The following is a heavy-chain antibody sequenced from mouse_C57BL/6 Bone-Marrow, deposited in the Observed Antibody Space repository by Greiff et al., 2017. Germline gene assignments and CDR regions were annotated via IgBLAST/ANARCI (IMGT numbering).Heavy chain of an antibody. CDR1: GYAFTNYL. V-gene: IGHV1-54*01. D-gene: IGHD2-3*01. Sequence: QVQLKESGAELVRPGTSVKVSCKASGYAFTNYLIEWVKQRPGQGLEWIGVINPGSGGTNYNEKFKGKETLTADKSSSTAYMQLSSLTSEDSAVYFCARGWLLRYYAMDYWGQGNSVTVSS. J-gene: IGHJ4*01. CDR3: ARGWLLRYYAMDY. CDR2: INPGSGGT.